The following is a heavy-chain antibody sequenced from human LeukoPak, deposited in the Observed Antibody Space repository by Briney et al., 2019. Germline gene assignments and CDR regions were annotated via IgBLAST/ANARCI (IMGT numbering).Heavy chain of an antibody. CDR2: IRDSGGRT. CDR3: AKRGVVIRVILVGFHKEAYYFDS. J-gene: IGHJ4*02. D-gene: IGHD3-22*01. CDR1: GITLSNYG. Sequence: GGSLRLSCAVSGITLSNYGMSWVRPAPGKGLEWVAVIRDSGGRTNYADSVKGRFTISRDNPKNTLYLQMNRLRAEDTAVYFCAKRGVVIRVILVGFHKEAYYFDSWGQGALVTASS. V-gene: IGHV3-23*01.